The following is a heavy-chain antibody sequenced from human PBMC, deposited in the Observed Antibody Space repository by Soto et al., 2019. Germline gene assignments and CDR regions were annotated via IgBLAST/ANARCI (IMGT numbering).Heavy chain of an antibody. J-gene: IGHJ2*01. V-gene: IGHV4-34*01. D-gene: IGHD3-9*01. CDR3: ARESHDILTGPPWVWYFDL. Sequence: QVQLQQWGAGPLRPLETLSLTCGVSGGSFSGYYWAWIRQSPGQGLEWIGEINDRGSINYNPSLKRRGSISVDTSKNHYSLNLRSVTAADTAVYYCARESHDILTGPPWVWYFDLWGRGTLVTVSS. CDR1: GGSFSGYY. CDR2: INDRGSI.